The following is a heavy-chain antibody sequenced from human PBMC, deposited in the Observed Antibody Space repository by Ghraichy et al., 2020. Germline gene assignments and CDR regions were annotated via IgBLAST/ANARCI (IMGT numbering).Heavy chain of an antibody. D-gene: IGHD3-10*01. V-gene: IGHV3-30*04. J-gene: IGHJ6*02. CDR1: GFTFSGYS. CDR3: ARDNYSGSGYYYYYYGVDV. Sequence: LTCAASGFTFSGYSMHWVRQTPGEGLEWVAVISYDGKKKHYIDSVKGRFTISRDNSGNTLFLQLSSLGADDTAVYYCARDNYSGSGYYYYYYGVDVWGRGTTVTVSS. CDR2: ISYDGKKK.